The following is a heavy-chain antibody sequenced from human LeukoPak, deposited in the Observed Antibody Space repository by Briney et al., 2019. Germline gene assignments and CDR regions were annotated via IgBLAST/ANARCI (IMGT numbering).Heavy chain of an antibody. Sequence: GASVKVSCKASGYTFISYDINWVRQATGQGLEWMGWMNPNSGNTGYAQKFQGRVTMTRNTSISTAYMELSSLRSEDTAVYYCARGSGTMYDSSGYGLDWGQGTLVTVSS. CDR3: ARGSGTMYDSSGYGLD. J-gene: IGHJ4*02. CDR2: MNPNSGNT. D-gene: IGHD3-22*01. V-gene: IGHV1-8*01. CDR1: GYTFISYD.